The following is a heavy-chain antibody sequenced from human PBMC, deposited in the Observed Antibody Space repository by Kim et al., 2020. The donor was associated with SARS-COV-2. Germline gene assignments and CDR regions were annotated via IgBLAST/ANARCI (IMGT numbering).Heavy chain of an antibody. V-gene: IGHV3-23*01. CDR3: AKGKTRAYYYGMDV. D-gene: IGHD2-2*01. Sequence: GGSLRLSCAASGFTFSSYAMSWVRQAPGKGLEWVSAISGSGGSTYYADSVKGRFTISRDNSKNTLYLQMNSLRAEDTAVYYCAKGKTRAYYYGMDVWGQGTTVTVSS. CDR2: ISGSGGST. J-gene: IGHJ6*02. CDR1: GFTFSSYA.